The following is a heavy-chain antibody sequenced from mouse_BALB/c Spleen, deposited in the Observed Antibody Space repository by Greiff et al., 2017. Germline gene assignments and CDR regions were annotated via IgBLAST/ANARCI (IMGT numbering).Heavy chain of an antibody. CDR3: AGSSYAMDY. V-gene: IGHV5-17*02. J-gene: IGHJ4*01. CDR2: ISSGSSTI. CDR1: GFTFSSFG. Sequence: EVQGVESGGGLVQPGGSRKLSCAASGFTFSSFGMHWVRQAPEKGLEWVAYISSGSSTIYYADTVKGRFTISRDNPKNTLFLQMTSLRSEDTAMYYCAGSSYAMDYWGQGTSVTVSS.